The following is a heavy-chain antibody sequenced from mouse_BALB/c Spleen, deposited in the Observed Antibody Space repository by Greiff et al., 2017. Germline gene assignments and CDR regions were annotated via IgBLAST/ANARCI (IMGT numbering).Heavy chain of an antibody. Sequence: QVQLQQSGAELVKPGASVKLSCKASGYTFTSYYMYWVKQRPGQGLEWIGEINPSNGGTNFNEKFKSKATLTVDKSSSTAYMQLSSLTSEDSAVYYCTRGTARARTFAYWGQGTLVTVSA. CDR1: GYTFTSYY. CDR3: TRGTARARTFAY. CDR2: INPSNGGT. D-gene: IGHD3-2*01. J-gene: IGHJ3*01. V-gene: IGHV1S81*02.